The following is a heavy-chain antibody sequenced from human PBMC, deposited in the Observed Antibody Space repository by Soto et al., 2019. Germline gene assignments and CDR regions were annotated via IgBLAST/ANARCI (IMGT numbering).Heavy chain of an antibody. V-gene: IGHV1-2*02. D-gene: IGHD1-26*01. CDR3: ARDLAKGGGSAGFDY. J-gene: IGHJ4*02. CDR1: GYTFTSYG. CDR2: INPKSGGT. Sequence: ASVKVSCKASGYTFTSYGISWVRQAPGQGLEWMGWINPKSGGTMYPQKFQGRVTMTWDTSISTAYMALTRLRSDDTAVYYCARDLAKGGGSAGFDYWGQGTLVTVSS.